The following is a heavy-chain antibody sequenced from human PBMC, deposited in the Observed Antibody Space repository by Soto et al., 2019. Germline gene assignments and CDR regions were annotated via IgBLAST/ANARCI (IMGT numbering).Heavy chain of an antibody. D-gene: IGHD2-21*02. CDR2: IIPILGIA. Sequence: QVQLVQSGAEVKKPGSSVKVSCKASGGTFSSYTISWVRQAPGQGLEWMGRIIPILGIANYAQKFQGRVTITADKSTSTAYMELSSLRSEDTAGYYCARHAMVTAPFDYWGQGTLVTVSS. J-gene: IGHJ4*02. V-gene: IGHV1-69*02. CDR1: GGTFSSYT. CDR3: ARHAMVTAPFDY.